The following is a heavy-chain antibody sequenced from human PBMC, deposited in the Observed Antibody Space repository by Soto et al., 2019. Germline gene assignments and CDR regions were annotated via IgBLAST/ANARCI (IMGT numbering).Heavy chain of an antibody. D-gene: IGHD3-10*01. Sequence: ESVGGVVQPGRSLRLSCAASGFTFSSYAMHWVRQAPGKGLEWVAVISYDGSNKYYADSVKGRFTISRDNSKNTLYLQMNSLRAEDTAVYYCARDKVPIIYYSGMDVWGQGTTVTVSS. J-gene: IGHJ6*02. CDR1: GFTFSSYA. CDR2: ISYDGSNK. CDR3: ARDKVPIIYYSGMDV. V-gene: IGHV3-30-3*01.